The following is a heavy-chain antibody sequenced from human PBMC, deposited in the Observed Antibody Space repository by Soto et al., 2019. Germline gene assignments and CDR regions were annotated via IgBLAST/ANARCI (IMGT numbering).Heavy chain of an antibody. CDR2: IITIFGTA. J-gene: IGHJ3*02. D-gene: IGHD2-21*02. CDR3: VFGCGGDCRQELGAFDI. CDR1: CVTFSSYA. Sequence: SVKVSCKASCVTFSSYAISCARQAHGQGHEWMGEIITIFGTANYAQKFQDRVTITADESTNTAYMELSSLRSEDTAVYFCVFGCGGDCRQELGAFDIWGQGTMVTFSS. V-gene: IGHV1-69*13.